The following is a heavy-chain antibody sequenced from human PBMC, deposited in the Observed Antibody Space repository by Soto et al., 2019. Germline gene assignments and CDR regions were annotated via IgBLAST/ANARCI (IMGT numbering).Heavy chain of an antibody. CDR1: GYTFTGYY. CDR3: ARLNGYCVSTSCHGYYGMDV. J-gene: IGHJ6*02. D-gene: IGHD2-2*03. Sequence: ASVKVSCKASGYTFTGYYIHWVRQAPGQGLEWVGIINPSGGTTTYAQKFQGRVTISVDTSMSEFSLRLRSVTAADTAVYYCARLNGYCVSTSCHGYYGMDVWGQGTTVTVSS. CDR2: INPSGGTT. V-gene: IGHV1-46*01.